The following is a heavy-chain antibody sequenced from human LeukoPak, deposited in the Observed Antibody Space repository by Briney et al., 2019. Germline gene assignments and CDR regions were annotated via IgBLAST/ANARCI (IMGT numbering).Heavy chain of an antibody. CDR3: ARHYGP. V-gene: IGHV4-39*01. Sequence: PGGSLRLSCAASGFIFSTYWMSWVRQPPGKGLEWIGSIYYSGSTYYNPSLKSRVTISVDTSKNQFSLKLNSVTATDTAVYYCARHYGPWGQGTLVTVSS. D-gene: IGHD3-10*01. J-gene: IGHJ4*02. CDR1: GFIFSTYW. CDR2: IYYSGST.